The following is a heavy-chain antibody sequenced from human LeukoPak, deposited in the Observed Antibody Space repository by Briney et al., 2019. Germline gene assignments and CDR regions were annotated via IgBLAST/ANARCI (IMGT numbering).Heavy chain of an antibody. CDR1: GGSISYYY. Sequence: PSDTLSLTCTVAGGSISYYYWSWIRHPPGNGLESIGYIDYRGSTNYDPSLKSRVTMSVDTSKKQFSLNLSSVTAADTAVYYCARFGYTSGWPPVGMDVWGQGTTVTVSS. D-gene: IGHD6-19*01. V-gene: IGHV4-59*07. J-gene: IGHJ6*02. CDR2: IDYRGST. CDR3: ARFGYTSGWPPVGMDV.